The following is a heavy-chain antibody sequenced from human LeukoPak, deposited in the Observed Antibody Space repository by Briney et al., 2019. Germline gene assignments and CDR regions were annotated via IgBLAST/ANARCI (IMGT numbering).Heavy chain of an antibody. CDR1: GYTFTGYY. D-gene: IGHD2-2*01. CDR2: INPNSGGT. Sequence: ASVKVSCKASGYTFTGYYMHWVRQAPGQGLEWMGWINPNSGGTNYAQKFQGRVTMTRDTSISTAYMELSRLRSDDTAVYYCARETVVVPAGEVDYWGQGTLVTVSS. CDR3: ARETVVVPAGEVDY. V-gene: IGHV1-2*02. J-gene: IGHJ4*02.